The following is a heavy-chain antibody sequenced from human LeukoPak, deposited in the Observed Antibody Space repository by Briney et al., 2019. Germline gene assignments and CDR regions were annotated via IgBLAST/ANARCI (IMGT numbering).Heavy chain of an antibody. CDR1: GITLSNYG. D-gene: IGHD3-22*01. CDR3: AKRGVVIRVILVGFHKEAYYFDS. J-gene: IGHJ4*02. V-gene: IGHV3-23*01. Sequence: GGSLRLSCAASGITLSNYGMSWVRQAPGKGLEWVAGISGSGGGTSYADSVKGRFTISRDNSKNTLHLQMNSLRAEDTAVYFCAKRGVVIRVILVGFHKEAYYFDSWGQGALVTVSS. CDR2: ISGSGGGT.